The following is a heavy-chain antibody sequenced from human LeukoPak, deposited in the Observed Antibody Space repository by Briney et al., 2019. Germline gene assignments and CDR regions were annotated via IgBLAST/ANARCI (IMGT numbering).Heavy chain of an antibody. V-gene: IGHV3-23*01. Sequence: GGSLRLSCAASGFTFSNYAMSWVRQAPGKGLEWVSSISGSDCSTYYANSVKGRFTISRDNSKNTLYLQMNSLRAEDTAVYYCANQLRSYYYYYMDVWGKGTTVTVSS. CDR3: ANQLRSYYYYYMDV. D-gene: IGHD1-7*01. J-gene: IGHJ6*03. CDR1: GFTFSNYA. CDR2: ISGSDCST.